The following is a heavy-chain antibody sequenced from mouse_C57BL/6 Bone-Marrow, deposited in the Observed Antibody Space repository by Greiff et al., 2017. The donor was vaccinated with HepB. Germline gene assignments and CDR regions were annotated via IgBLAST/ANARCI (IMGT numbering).Heavy chain of an antibody. V-gene: IGHV14-4*01. J-gene: IGHJ2*01. CDR2: IDPENGDT. CDR1: GFNIKDDY. CDR3: TTTTNY. D-gene: IGHD1-1*01. Sequence: EVKLVESGAELVRPGASVKLSCTASGFNIKDDYMHWVKQRPEQGLEWIGWIDPENGDTEYASKFQGKATITADTSSNTAYLQLSSLTSEDTAVYYCTTTTNYWGQGTTLTVSS.